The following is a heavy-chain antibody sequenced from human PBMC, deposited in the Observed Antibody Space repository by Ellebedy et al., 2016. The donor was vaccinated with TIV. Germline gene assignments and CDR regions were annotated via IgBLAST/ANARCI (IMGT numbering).Heavy chain of an antibody. CDR2: INPNSGGT. V-gene: IGHV1-2*02. D-gene: IGHD1-26*01. CDR3: ARGKYSGSYRWFDP. CDR1: GYTFTGYY. J-gene: IGHJ5*02. Sequence: ASVKVSCXASGYTFTGYYMHWVRQAPGQGLEWMGWINPNSGGTNYAQKFQGRVTMTRDTSISTAYMELSRLRSDDTAVYYCARGKYSGSYRWFDPWGQGTLVTVSS.